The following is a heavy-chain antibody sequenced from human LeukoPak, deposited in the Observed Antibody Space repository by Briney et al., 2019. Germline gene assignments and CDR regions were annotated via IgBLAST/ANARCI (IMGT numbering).Heavy chain of an antibody. CDR3: ARETVPSKMATIRYFDY. CDR2: IYYSGST. Sequence: PSETLSLTCTVSGGSISSYYWSWIRQPPGKGLEWIGYIYYSGSTNYSPSLKSRVTISVDTSKNQFSLKLSSVTAADTAVYYCARETVPSKMATIRYFDYWGQGTLVTVSS. V-gene: IGHV4-59*01. D-gene: IGHD5-24*01. CDR1: GGSISSYY. J-gene: IGHJ4*02.